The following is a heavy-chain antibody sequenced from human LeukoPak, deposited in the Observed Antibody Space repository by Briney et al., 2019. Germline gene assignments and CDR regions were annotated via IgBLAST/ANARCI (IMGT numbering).Heavy chain of an antibody. CDR1: GGSISNYY. CDR2: SHKSGST. CDR3: ARTTEGGYTYDYFYYYYMDV. J-gene: IGHJ6*03. V-gene: IGHV4-59*01. Sequence: SETLSLTCTVSGGSISNYYWTWIRQSPGKTLEWIGCSHKSGSTHYNPSLRSRVTISVDTSKSQFSLKLSSVTAADTAVYYCARTTEGGYTYDYFYYYYMDVWGKGTTVTISS. D-gene: IGHD5-18*01.